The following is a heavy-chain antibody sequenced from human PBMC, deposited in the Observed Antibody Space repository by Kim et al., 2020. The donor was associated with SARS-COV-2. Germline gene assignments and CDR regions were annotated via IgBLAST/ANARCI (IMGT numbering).Heavy chain of an antibody. D-gene: IGHD3-22*01. J-gene: IGHJ3*02. V-gene: IGHV1-46*01. Sequence: QKFQGRVTMTRDTATSTVYMELSSLRSEDTAVYYCARLMSYYDSSGLGDIWGQGTMVTVSS. CDR3: ARLMSYYDSSGLGDI.